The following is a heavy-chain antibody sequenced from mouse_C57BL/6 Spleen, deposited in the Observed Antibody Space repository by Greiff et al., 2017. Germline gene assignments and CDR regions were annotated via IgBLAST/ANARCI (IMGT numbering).Heavy chain of an antibody. Sequence: VTLMASGGCLVKPGGSLKLSCAASGFTFSDYGMHWVRQAPEKGLEWVAYISSGSSTIYYADTVKGRFTISRDNAKNTLFLQMTSLRSEDTAMYYCARGGYYVRDYAMDYWGQGTSVTVSS. V-gene: IGHV5-17*01. CDR2: ISSGSSTI. D-gene: IGHD1-1*01. CDR1: GFTFSDYG. J-gene: IGHJ4*01. CDR3: ARGGYYVRDYAMDY.